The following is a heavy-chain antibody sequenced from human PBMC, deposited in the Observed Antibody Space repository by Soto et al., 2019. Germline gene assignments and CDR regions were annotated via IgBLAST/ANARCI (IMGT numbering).Heavy chain of an antibody. J-gene: IGHJ4*02. CDR2: IKSKSDGGTT. CDR3: TTDLLLLAVMVGSPGYLNS. Sequence: GRSLRLSCAASGFSFNDAWMSWVRQAPGKGLDWVGRIKSKSDGGTTEYAAPVRGSFTISRDDSQNTLYLQMNSQKTVDTAAYYCTTDLLLLAVMVGSPGYLNSWGQGTPVTVSS. V-gene: IGHV3-15*01. CDR1: GFSFNDAW. D-gene: IGHD2-15*01.